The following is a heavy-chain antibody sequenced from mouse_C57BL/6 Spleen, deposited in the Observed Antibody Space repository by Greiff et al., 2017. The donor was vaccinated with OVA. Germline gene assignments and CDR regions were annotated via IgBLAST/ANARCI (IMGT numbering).Heavy chain of an antibody. CDR1: GFSFTSYA. Sequence: VKLVESGPGLVAPSPCLSISCTVSGFSFTSYAIRWVRQPPGKGLEWLGVICPGGGTTYNSALTSRLSISKDNSKSQVFLKMNSLQTDDTARYYCARRYDSYYAMDYWGQGTSVTVSS. J-gene: IGHJ4*01. CDR2: ICPGGGT. CDR3: ARRYDSYYAMDY. D-gene: IGHD2-3*01. V-gene: IGHV2-9-1*01.